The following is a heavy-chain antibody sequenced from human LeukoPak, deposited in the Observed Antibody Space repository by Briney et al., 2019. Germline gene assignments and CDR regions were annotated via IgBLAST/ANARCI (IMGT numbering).Heavy chain of an antibody. Sequence: PGRSLRLSCAASGFTFSSYAMHWVRQAPGKGLEWVAVISYDGSNKYYADSVKGRFTISRDNSKNTLYLQMNSLRAEDTAVYYCARTRYSGYVTGSDYWGQGTLVTVSS. V-gene: IGHV3-30-3*01. J-gene: IGHJ4*02. CDR1: GFTFSSYA. D-gene: IGHD5-12*01. CDR3: ARTRYSGYVTGSDY. CDR2: ISYDGSNK.